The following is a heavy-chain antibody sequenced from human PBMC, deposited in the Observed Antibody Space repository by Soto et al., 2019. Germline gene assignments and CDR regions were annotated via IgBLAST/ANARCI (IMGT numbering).Heavy chain of an antibody. CDR1: GFTFSSYA. CDR2: ISGSGDST. V-gene: IGHV3-23*01. D-gene: IGHD4-17*01. Sequence: EVQLLESGGGLVQPGGSLRLSCAASGFTFSSYAMSWVRQAPGKGPEWVSAISGSGDSTRYADSVQGRFTISRDTSKHTLYLQMNSLRAEDTAVYYCAKFYYGDYSYYYYGMDVWGQGTTVTVSS. J-gene: IGHJ6*02. CDR3: AKFYYGDYSYYYYGMDV.